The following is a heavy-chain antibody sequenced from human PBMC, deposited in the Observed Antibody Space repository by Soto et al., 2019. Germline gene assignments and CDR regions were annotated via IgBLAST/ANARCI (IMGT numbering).Heavy chain of an antibody. CDR1: GFTFSSYS. CDR3: ARREEWLVLIDC. D-gene: IGHD6-19*01. J-gene: IGHJ4*02. V-gene: IGHV3-21*01. Sequence: EVQLVESGGGLVKPGGSLRLSCAASGFTFSSYSMNWVRQAPGKGLEWVSSISSSSSYIYYADSVKGRFTISRDNAKNSRYRQMNSLRAEDTAVYYCARREEWLVLIDCWGQGTLVTVSS. CDR2: ISSSSSYI.